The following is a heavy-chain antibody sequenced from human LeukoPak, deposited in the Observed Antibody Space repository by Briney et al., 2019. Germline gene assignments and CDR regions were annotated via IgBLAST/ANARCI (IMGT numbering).Heavy chain of an antibody. CDR3: ARLGGYDLGVYY. CDR1: DYNFASYW. J-gene: IGHJ4*02. Sequence: LGESLQISGKSSDYNFASYWIGWVRQQTGKGLELMVIIFPADADTRYGRSLQGQVILSVDKSITTPSLQWSSLKASDTAMYYCARLGGYDLGVYYWGQGTLVTVSS. D-gene: IGHD5-12*01. V-gene: IGHV5-51*01. CDR2: IFPADADT.